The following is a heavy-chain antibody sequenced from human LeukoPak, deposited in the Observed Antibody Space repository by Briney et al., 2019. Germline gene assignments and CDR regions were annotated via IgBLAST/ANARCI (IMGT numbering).Heavy chain of an antibody. CDR3: ARTSSTSRTYFDY. CDR2: IYHSGST. J-gene: IGHJ4*02. CDR1: GGFINSSNW. V-gene: IGHV4-4*02. D-gene: IGHD2-2*01. Sequence: SGTLSLTCAVSGGFINSSNWWSWVRQPPGKGLEWIGEIYHSGSTNYNPSLKSRVTISVDKSKNQFSLKLSSVTAADTAVYYCARTSSTSRTYFDYWGQGTLVTVSS.